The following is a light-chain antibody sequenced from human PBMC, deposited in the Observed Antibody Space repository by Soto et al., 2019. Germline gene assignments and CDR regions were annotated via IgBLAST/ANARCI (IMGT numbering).Light chain of an antibody. J-gene: IGKJ2*01. CDR3: MQALQTPLT. V-gene: IGKV2-28*01. CDR1: QSLLHSNGYNY. Sequence: DIVMHQSPLSLPVTPGEPASISCRSSQSLLHSNGYNYLDWYLQKPGQSPQLLIYLGSNRASGVPDRFSGSGSGTDFTLKISRVEAEDVGVYYCMQALQTPLTFGQGTKLEIK. CDR2: LGS.